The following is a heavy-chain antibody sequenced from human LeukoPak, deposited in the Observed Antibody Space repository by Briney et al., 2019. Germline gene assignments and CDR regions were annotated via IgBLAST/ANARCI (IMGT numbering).Heavy chain of an antibody. Sequence: GGSLRFSCAASGFTFSSYAIHWVRQAPGKGLEWVAVISYDGSNKYYADSVKGRFTISRDNSKNTLYLQMNSLRAEDTAVYYCARGLLAYCGGDCYLNFDYWGQGTLVTVSS. CDR1: GFTFSSYA. D-gene: IGHD2-21*02. J-gene: IGHJ4*02. CDR2: ISYDGSNK. CDR3: ARGLLAYCGGDCYLNFDY. V-gene: IGHV3-30*04.